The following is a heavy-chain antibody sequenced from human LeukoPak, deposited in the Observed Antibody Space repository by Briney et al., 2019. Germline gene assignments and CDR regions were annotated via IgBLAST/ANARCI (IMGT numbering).Heavy chain of an antibody. CDR2: ISGGAAST. CDR1: GFTFSSYA. Sequence: GGSLRLSCAASGFTFSSYAMSWVRQAPGKGLEGVSSISGGAASTDYVDSVKGRFTISRDNSKNTLYLQMNSLRAEDTAVYYCARDLEDCSGGSCYSWFDPWGQGTLVTVSS. CDR3: ARDLEDCSGGSCYSWFDP. J-gene: IGHJ5*02. D-gene: IGHD2-15*01. V-gene: IGHV3-23*01.